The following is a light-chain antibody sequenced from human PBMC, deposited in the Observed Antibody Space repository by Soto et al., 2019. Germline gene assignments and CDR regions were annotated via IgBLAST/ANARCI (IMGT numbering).Light chain of an antibody. V-gene: IGLV2-14*01. Sequence: QSALTQPASVSGSPGQSITISCTGTSSDVGDYIYVSWYQQHPGKAPKLMLYEVNSRPSGVSNRFSGSKSGNTVSLTISGLQAEDEADYYCSSYTTTSTLVFGGGTKVTVL. CDR2: EVN. J-gene: IGLJ2*01. CDR1: SSDVGDYIY. CDR3: SSYTTTSTLV.